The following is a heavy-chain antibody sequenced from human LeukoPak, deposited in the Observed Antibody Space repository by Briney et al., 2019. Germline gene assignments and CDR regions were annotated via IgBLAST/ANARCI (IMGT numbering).Heavy chain of an antibody. D-gene: IGHD2/OR15-2a*01. V-gene: IGHV3-23*01. J-gene: IGHJ5*02. Sequence: AGGSLRLSCAASGVIISSYAMSWVRQAPGKGLERVSAINGRGDNTYYADFVKGRFTISRDNSKSTVYLQMNSLRTEDTAVYYCAKDRVSPGFNWIDPWGQGTLVTVSS. CDR2: INGRGDNT. CDR1: GVIISSYA. CDR3: AKDRVSPGFNWIDP.